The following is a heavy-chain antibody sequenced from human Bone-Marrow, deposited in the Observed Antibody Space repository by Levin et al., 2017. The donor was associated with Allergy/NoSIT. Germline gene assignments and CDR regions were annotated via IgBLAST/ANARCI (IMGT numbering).Heavy chain of an antibody. D-gene: IGHD1-14*01. CDR1: GFTFGFHV. CDR2: ISTSSIHM. J-gene: IGHJ6*02. CDR3: ARGINPAYFYAMDV. Sequence: GESLKISCAASGFTFGFHVMNWVRQAPGKGLEWLSSISTSSIHMYYADSLKGRFTISRDKDTHTLYLQMNSLRAEDTAVYYCARGINPAYFYAMDVWGQGTAVTVSS. V-gene: IGHV3-21*01.